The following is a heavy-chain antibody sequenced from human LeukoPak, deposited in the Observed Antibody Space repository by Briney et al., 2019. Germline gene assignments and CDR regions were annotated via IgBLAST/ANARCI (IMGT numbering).Heavy chain of an antibody. CDR1: GYTFTDYY. D-gene: IGHD4-17*01. CDR3: ARVRSGYYPFDP. V-gene: IGHV1-2*02. Sequence: GASVKVSCKASGYTFTDYYMHWVRQAPGQGLEWMGWINPNSGGTNYAQKFQGRVTMTRDTSISTAYMELSRLRSDDTAVYYCARVRSGYYPFDPWGQGTLVTVSS. CDR2: INPNSGGT. J-gene: IGHJ5*02.